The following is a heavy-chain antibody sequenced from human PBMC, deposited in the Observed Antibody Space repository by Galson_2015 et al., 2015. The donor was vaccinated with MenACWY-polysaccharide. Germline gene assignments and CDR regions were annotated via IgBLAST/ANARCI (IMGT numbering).Heavy chain of an antibody. J-gene: IGHJ4*02. CDR1: GFALNGYS. CDR2: IIGSGGRT. Sequence: SLRLSCAASGFALNGYSVNWVRRAPGKGPEWVSTIIGSGGRTYYADSVRGRFTISRDNSRNTLFLQMTSLRVEDTAVYYCVKDFGRQVFGHANWVQAALVTVSS. V-gene: IGHV3-23*01. D-gene: IGHD2-21*01. CDR3: VKDFGRQVFGHAN.